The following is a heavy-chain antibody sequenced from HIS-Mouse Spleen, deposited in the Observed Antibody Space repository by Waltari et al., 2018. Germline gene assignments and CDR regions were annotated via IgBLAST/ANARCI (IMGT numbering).Heavy chain of an antibody. CDR1: CFTFSSYA. V-gene: IGHV3-23*01. D-gene: IGHD3-16*01. J-gene: IGHJ4*02. CDR2: ISGSGGST. CDR3: AKDRNWGSSGYFDY. Sequence: EVQLLESGGGLVQPGGSLRRSCAASCFTFSSYAMSVVRLAPGKGLEWVSAISGSGGSTYYADSVKGRFTISRDNSKNTLYLQMNSLRAEDTAVYYCAKDRNWGSSGYFDYWGQGTLVTVSS.